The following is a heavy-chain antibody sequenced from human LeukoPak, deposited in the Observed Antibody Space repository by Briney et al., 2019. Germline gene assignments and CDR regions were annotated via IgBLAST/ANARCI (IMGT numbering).Heavy chain of an antibody. V-gene: IGHV1-69*13. D-gene: IGHD6-13*01. CDR1: GGTFSSYA. J-gene: IGHJ4*02. Sequence: SVKVSCKASGGTFSSYAISWVRQAPGQGLEWMGGTIPIFGTANYAQKFQGRVTITADESTSTAYMELSSLRSEDTAVYYCARVLIAAAGYYFDYWGQGTLVTVSS. CDR3: ARVLIAAAGYYFDY. CDR2: TIPIFGTA.